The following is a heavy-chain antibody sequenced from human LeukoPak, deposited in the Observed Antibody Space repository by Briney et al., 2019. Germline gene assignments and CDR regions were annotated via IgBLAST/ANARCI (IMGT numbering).Heavy chain of an antibody. CDR2: IYYSGST. CDR1: GGSFSGYY. CDR3: ASTYPYCGGDCFIDP. Sequence: SETLSLTCAVYGGSFSGYYWSWIRQPPGKGLEWIGYIYYSGSTNYNPSLKSRVTISVDTSKNQFSLKLSSVTAADTAVYYCASTYPYCGGDCFIDPWGQGTLVTVSS. V-gene: IGHV4-59*01. J-gene: IGHJ5*02. D-gene: IGHD2-21*02.